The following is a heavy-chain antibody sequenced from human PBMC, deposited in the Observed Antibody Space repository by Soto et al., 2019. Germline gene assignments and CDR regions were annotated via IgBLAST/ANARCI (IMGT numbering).Heavy chain of an antibody. D-gene: IGHD6-19*01. CDR3: AKAFFFEVVAGPSGGAFDI. J-gene: IGHJ3*02. CDR2: ISGSGGST. Sequence: EVQLLESGGGLVQPGGSLRLSCAASGFTFSSYAMSWVRQAPGKGLEWVSAISGSGGSTYYADSVKGRFTISRDNSKNTLYLQMNSLRAEDTAVYYCAKAFFFEVVAGPSGGAFDIWGQGTMVTVSS. CDR1: GFTFSSYA. V-gene: IGHV3-23*01.